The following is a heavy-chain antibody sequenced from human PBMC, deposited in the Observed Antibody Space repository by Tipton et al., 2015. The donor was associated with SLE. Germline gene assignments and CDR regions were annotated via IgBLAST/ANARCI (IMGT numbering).Heavy chain of an antibody. D-gene: IGHD3-22*01. CDR3: ARGRYLDSTGFRSEHWFFGMDV. V-gene: IGHV4-39*07. Sequence: TLSLTCIVSGDSISSSSYYWGWIRQPPGKGLEWVGTVYYTGNTFYNPSLKSRVTISVDTTKNQFSLKLSSVTAADTAVYYCARGRYLDSTGFRSEHWFFGMDVWGQGTTVTVSS. CDR2: VYYTGNT. J-gene: IGHJ6*02. CDR1: GDSISSSSYY.